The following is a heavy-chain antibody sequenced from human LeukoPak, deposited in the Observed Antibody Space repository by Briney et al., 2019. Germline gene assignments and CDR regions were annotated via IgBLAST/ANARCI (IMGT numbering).Heavy chain of an antibody. V-gene: IGHV3-21*01. CDR3: ARKAGGSMLSMGDFDY. CDR2: VTGSGSYI. CDR1: GFTFSSYS. D-gene: IGHD2-8*01. Sequence: GGSLRLSCAAFGFTFSSYSMNWVRQAPGKGLEWVSSVTGSGSYIYYAASVKGRFTISRDNAKNSLYLQMNSLRAEDTAVYYCARKAGGSMLSMGDFDYWGQGTLVTVSS. J-gene: IGHJ4*02.